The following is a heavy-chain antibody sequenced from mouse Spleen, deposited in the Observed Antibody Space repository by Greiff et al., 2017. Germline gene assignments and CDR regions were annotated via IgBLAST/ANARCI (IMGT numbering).Heavy chain of an antibody. CDR1: GFTFSSYA. Sequence: EVKLMESGGGLVKPGGSLKLSCAASGFTFSSYAMSWVRQTPEKRLEWVATISSGGSYTYYPDSVKGRFTISRDNAKNTLYLQMSSLRSEDTAMYYCARDYGYDLYYFDYWGQGTTLTVSS. CDR3: ARDYGYDLYYFDY. V-gene: IGHV5-9-1*01. D-gene: IGHD2-2*01. J-gene: IGHJ2*01. CDR2: ISSGGSYT.